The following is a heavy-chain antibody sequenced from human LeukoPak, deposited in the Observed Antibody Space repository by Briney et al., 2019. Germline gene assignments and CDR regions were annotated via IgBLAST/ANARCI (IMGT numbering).Heavy chain of an antibody. V-gene: IGHV3-23*01. CDR2: ISASGGDT. D-gene: IGHD2-8*01. Sequence: QTGGSLRLSCAASGFIFSTYSFSWVRQAPGKGLEWVSGISASGGDTFYADSVKGRFTISRDNSKNTLSLQMNSLRVEDTAIYYCAKDVRRCNGACTWGQGTLVTVSS. CDR3: AKDVRRCNGACT. CDR1: GFIFSTYS. J-gene: IGHJ5*02.